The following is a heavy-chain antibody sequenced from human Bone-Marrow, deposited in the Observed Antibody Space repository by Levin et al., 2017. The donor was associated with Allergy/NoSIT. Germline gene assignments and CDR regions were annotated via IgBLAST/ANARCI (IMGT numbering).Heavy chain of an antibody. Sequence: LSLTCAASGFTFSSYGMHWVRQAPGKGLEWVAVISYDGSNKYYADSVKGRFTISRDNSKNTLYLQMNSLRAEDTAVYYCAKDRGAAIAAAENWGQGTLVTVSS. D-gene: IGHD6-13*01. CDR1: GFTFSSYG. CDR3: AKDRGAAIAAAEN. CDR2: ISYDGSNK. J-gene: IGHJ4*02. V-gene: IGHV3-30*18.